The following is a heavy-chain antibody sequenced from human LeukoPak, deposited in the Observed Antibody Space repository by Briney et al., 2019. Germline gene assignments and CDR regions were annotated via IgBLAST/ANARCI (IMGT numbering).Heavy chain of an antibody. J-gene: IGHJ5*02. D-gene: IGHD2-2*01. Sequence: GESLKISCQGSGYSFSSYWIGWVRQMPGKGLEWMGIIYPGDSDTRYSPSFQGLVTISADKSISTAYLQWSTLKASDTAMYYCARQVPALIWFDPWGQGTLVTVSS. CDR1: GYSFSSYW. CDR2: IYPGDSDT. V-gene: IGHV5-51*01. CDR3: ARQVPALIWFDP.